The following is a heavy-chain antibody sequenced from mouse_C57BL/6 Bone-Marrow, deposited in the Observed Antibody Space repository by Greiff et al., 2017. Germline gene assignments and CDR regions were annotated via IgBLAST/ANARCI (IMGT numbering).Heavy chain of an antibody. CDR1: GFTFSSYT. J-gene: IGHJ2*01. Sequence: EVMLVESGGGLVKPGGSLKLSCAASGFTFSSYTMSWVRQTPEKRLEWVATISGGGGNTYYPDSVKGRFTISRDNAKNTLYLQMSSLRSGDKALYYCARRGFDYWGQGTTLTVSS. V-gene: IGHV5-9*01. CDR2: ISGGGGNT. CDR3: ARRGFDY.